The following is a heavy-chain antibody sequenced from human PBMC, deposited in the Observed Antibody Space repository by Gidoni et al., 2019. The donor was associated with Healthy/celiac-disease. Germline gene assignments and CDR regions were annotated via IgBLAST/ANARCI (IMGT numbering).Heavy chain of an antibody. J-gene: IGHJ4*02. CDR2: IRGSGGST. Sequence: EVQLLESGGGLVQPGGSLRLSCAAYGFTFSSYAMSWVRQAPGKGLEWVSAIRGSGGSTYYADSVKGRFTSSRDNSKNTLYLQMNSLRAEDTAVYYCAKDGLGAAAGYWGQGTLVTVSS. CDR3: AKDGLGAAAGY. CDR1: GFTFSSYA. D-gene: IGHD6-13*01. V-gene: IGHV3-23*01.